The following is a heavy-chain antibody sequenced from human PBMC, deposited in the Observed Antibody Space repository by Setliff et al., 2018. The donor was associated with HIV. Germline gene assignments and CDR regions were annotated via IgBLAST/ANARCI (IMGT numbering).Heavy chain of an antibody. D-gene: IGHD3-22*01. V-gene: IGHV3-74*01. J-gene: IGHJ4*02. CDR2: VNNDGTDT. Sequence: QPGGSLRLSCVASGFTFNSYWMYWVRQAPGKGLVCVSRVNNDGTDTIYADSVKGRFTISRDNSKNTLYLQMNSLRAEDTAVYYCAKIQNPQGYYYDSSGYYPHPGSPDYWGQGTLVTVSS. CDR1: GFTFNSYW. CDR3: AKIQNPQGYYYDSSGYYPHPGSPDY.